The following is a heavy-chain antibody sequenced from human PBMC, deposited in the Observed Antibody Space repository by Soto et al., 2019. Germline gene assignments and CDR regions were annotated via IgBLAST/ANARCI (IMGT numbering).Heavy chain of an antibody. V-gene: IGHV4-59*01. Sequence: QVQVEESGPGLVKPSETLSLTCTVSGGSISSYYWSWILQPPGKGLEWIRYIYYSGSTNYNPSLKSRVTISVDTSKNQFSLKLSSVTAADTAVYYCARSYRRYCSGGSCYSYYYYYMDVWGKGTTVTVSS. CDR3: ARSYRRYCSGGSCYSYYYYYMDV. CDR2: IYYSGST. J-gene: IGHJ6*03. CDR1: GGSISSYY. D-gene: IGHD2-15*01.